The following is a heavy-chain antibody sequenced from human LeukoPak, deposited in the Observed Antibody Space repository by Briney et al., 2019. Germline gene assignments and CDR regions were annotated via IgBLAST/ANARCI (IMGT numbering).Heavy chain of an antibody. CDR3: AAGVVVLPLDV. D-gene: IGHD2-15*01. CDR2: ISYDGRNK. Sequence: GGSLRLSCAASGFTFSSYAMHWVRQAPGKGLEWVAVISYDGRNKYYADSVKGRFTISRDNSKNTLYLQMNSLRAEDTAVYYCAAGVVVLPLDVWGQGTTVTVSS. V-gene: IGHV3-30*04. J-gene: IGHJ6*02. CDR1: GFTFSSYA.